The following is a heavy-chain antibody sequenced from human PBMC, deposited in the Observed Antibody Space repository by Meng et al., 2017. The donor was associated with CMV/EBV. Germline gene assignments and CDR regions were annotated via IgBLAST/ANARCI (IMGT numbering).Heavy chain of an antibody. J-gene: IGHJ4*02. Sequence: LVGAGGGLVQAGGSLRLACEGFGFPVSSHWMHWARQVPGKGLVWVSRINSDGSRRNYADSVKGRFTIFKDNDKNTLYLEMNSLRAEDAGVYYCARGVAEFLGWEMGHWGQGTLVTVSS. CDR1: GFPVSSHW. V-gene: IGHV3-74*01. CDR2: INSDGSRR. D-gene: IGHD1-26*01. CDR3: ARGVAEFLGWEMGH.